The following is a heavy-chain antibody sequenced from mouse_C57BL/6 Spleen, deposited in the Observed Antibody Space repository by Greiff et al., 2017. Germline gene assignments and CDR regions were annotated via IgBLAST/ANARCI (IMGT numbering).Heavy chain of an antibody. CDR2: IDPSDSYT. J-gene: IGHJ1*03. V-gene: IGHV1-50*01. CDR1: GYTFTSYW. CDR3: ARSAYYCNYPTWYFDV. D-gene: IGHD2-10*01. Sequence: QVQLQQPGAELVKPGASVKLSCKASGYTFTSYWMQWVKQRPGQGLEWIGEIDPSDSYTNYNQKFKGKATLTVDTSSSTAYMQLSSLTSEYSAVYYCARSAYYCNYPTWYFDVGGTGTTVTVSS.